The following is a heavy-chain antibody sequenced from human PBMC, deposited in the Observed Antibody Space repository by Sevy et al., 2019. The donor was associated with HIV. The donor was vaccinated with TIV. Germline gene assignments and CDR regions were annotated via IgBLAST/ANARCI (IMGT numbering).Heavy chain of an antibody. CDR2: IVVGSGNT. J-gene: IGHJ4*02. CDR3: AEIGSSRRLDY. D-gene: IGHD6-13*01. Sequence: ASVKVSCKASGFTFTSSAVQWVRQARGQRLEWIGWIVVGSGNTNYAQKFQERVTITSDMSTSTAYMELNSLRSEDTAVYYCAEIGSSRRLDYWGQGTLVTVSS. V-gene: IGHV1-58*01. CDR1: GFTFTSSA.